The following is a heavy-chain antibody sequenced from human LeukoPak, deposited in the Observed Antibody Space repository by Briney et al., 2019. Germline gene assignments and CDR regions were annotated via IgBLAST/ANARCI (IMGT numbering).Heavy chain of an antibody. CDR1: GGSFSGYY. CDR3: ARVLDY. V-gene: IGHV4-34*01. J-gene: IGHJ4*02. CDR2: INHSGST. Sequence: SETLCLTCAVYGGSFSGYYWSWIRQPPGKGLEWIGEINHSGSTNYNPSLKSRVTISVDTSKNQFSLKLSSVTAADTAVYYCARVLDYWGQGTLVTVSS.